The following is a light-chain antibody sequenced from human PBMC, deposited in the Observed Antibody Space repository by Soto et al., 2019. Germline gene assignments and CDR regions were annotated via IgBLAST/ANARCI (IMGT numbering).Light chain of an antibody. CDR2: EVS. CDR1: SSEVGGYNY. Sequence: QSVLTQLPSASGSFGQSVTISCTGTSSEVGGYNYVSWYQQHPGKAPKLMIYEVSERPSGVPDRFSGSKSGNTASLTVSGLQADDEADYYCSSYSGTNYHYVFGTGTKVTVL. V-gene: IGLV2-8*01. J-gene: IGLJ1*01. CDR3: SSYSGTNYHYV.